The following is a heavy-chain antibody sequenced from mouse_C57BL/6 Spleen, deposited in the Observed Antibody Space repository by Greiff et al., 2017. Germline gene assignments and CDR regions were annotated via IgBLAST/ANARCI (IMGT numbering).Heavy chain of an antibody. V-gene: IGHV10-3*01. J-gene: IGHJ3*01. CDR2: IRSKSSNYAT. Sequence: EVQRVESGGGLVQPKGSLKLSCAASGFTFNTYAMHWVRQAPGKGLEWVARIRSKSSNYATYYADSVKDRFTISRDDSQSMLYLQMNNLKTEDTAMDYCVRDEFLSWDSACWGQGTLVTVSA. CDR1: GFTFNTYA. D-gene: IGHD3-3*01. CDR3: VRDEFLSWDSAC.